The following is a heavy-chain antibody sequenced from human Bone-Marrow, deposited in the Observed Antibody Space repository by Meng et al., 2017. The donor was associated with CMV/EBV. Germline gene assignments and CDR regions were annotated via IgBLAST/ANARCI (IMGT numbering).Heavy chain of an antibody. CDR2: ISGSGQDT. CDR1: GFTFMPYN. J-gene: IGHJ5*02. V-gene: IGHV3-21*01. D-gene: IGHD6-13*01. Sequence: GGSLRLSCAASGFTFMPYNMNWVRQAPGKGLEWVSSISGSGQDTYYADSLRGRFTVSRDNRRKSLYLQMDALRVEDTAVYYCARERQLVQYDWFDPWGQGTLVTVSS. CDR3: ARERQLVQYDWFDP.